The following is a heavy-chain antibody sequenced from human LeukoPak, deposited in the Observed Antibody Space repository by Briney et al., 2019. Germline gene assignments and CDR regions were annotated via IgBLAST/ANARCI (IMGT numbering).Heavy chain of an antibody. CDR2: INSDGSST. D-gene: IGHD6-13*01. CDR3: ARAPTAAAGTLAVYRY. Sequence: PGGSLRLSCAASGFTFSSYWMHWVRQAPGKGLVWVSRINSDGSSTSYADSVKGRFTISRDNAKNTLYLQMNSLRAEDTAVYYCARAPTAAAGTLAVYRYWGQGTLVTVSS. CDR1: GFTFSSYW. J-gene: IGHJ4*02. V-gene: IGHV3-74*01.